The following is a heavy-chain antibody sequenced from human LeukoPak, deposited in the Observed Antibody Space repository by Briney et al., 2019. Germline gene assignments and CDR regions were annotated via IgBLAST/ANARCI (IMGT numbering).Heavy chain of an antibody. CDR3: ARDDTSLNYYYYMDV. CDR2: ISSRSSFI. J-gene: IGHJ6*03. D-gene: IGHD2-2*01. CDR1: GFTLNTYA. V-gene: IGHV3-21*01. Sequence: GGSLRLSCSASGFTLNTYAMNWVRQSRGKGLEWFSSISSRSSFIYYADSVKGRFTITRDNAKNSLYLQMNSLRAEATAVYYCARDDTSLNYYYYMDVWGKGTTVTVSS.